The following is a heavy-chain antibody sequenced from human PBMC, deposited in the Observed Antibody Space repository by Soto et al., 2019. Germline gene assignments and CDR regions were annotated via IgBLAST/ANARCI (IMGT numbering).Heavy chain of an antibody. V-gene: IGHV3-23*01. J-gene: IGHJ4*02. D-gene: IGHD3-22*01. CDR2: IGDSGGGT. Sequence: SWVIQNTGKGLEWVSAIGDSGGGTYYADSVKGRFTISRDNSKNTLFLQMNSLRAEVTDIYSGGGRAPRGYYYFDYSAQAPFVT. CDR3: GGRAPRGYYYFDY.